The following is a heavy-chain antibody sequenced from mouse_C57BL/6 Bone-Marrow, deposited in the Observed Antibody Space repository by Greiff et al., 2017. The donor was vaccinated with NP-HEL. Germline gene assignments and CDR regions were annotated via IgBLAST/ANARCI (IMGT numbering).Heavy chain of an antibody. J-gene: IGHJ1*03. V-gene: IGHV5-2*01. CDR3: AIQYGDGYYSYWYFDV. Sequence: EVQLVESGGGLVQPGESLKLSCESNEYEFPSHDMSWVRKTPEKRLELVAAINSDGGSTYYPDTMERRFIISSDNTKKTLYMLIISLRSEDTALYYCAIQYGDGYYSYWYFDVWGTGTTVTVSS. CDR2: INSDGGST. CDR1: EYEFPSHD. D-gene: IGHD2-3*01.